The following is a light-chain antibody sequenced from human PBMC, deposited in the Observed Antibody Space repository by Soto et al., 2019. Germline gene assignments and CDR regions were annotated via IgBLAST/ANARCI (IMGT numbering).Light chain of an antibody. CDR3: QSFDSSLSGV. Sequence: QSVLTQPPSVSGAPGQRVTISCTGSSSNIGSGYDVHWYQQLPGTAPKLLIYGNTTRPSGVPDRFSGSKSGTSASLAITGLQAEDEAEYYCQSFDSSLSGVFGGGTKLTVL. CDR2: GNT. CDR1: SSNIGSGYD. J-gene: IGLJ3*02. V-gene: IGLV1-40*01.